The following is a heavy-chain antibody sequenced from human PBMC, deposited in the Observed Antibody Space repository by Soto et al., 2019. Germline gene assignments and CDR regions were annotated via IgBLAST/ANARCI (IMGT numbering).Heavy chain of an antibody. V-gene: IGHV1-2*06. CDR2: INPKTGDT. CDR1: GYTFTAYY. Sequence: QVQLVQSGAEVKKPGASVKVSCKASGYTFTAYYMYWVRQAPGQRLEWVGRINPKTGDTTYAPKFQGRVTMTRDTSISTAYMELSSLGSDDTAFYYCATLKQAPGGIDYLGQGTLVTVSS. D-gene: IGHD2-8*02. CDR3: ATLKQAPGGIDY. J-gene: IGHJ4*02.